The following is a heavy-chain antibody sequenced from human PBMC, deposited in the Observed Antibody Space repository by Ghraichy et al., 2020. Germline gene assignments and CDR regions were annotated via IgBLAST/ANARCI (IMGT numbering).Heavy chain of an antibody. Sequence: SQTLSLTCTVSGGSISSISYYWGWIRQPPGQGLKWLGSINYSGSTYSTPYLKGPVTISIDKSKNQFTLRLIYVTAADTAVYCCARHQIWSHFGYWGQGTLVTVSS. CDR3: ARHQIWSHFGY. V-gene: IGHV4-39*01. CDR1: GGSISSISYY. CDR2: INYSGST. J-gene: IGHJ4*02. D-gene: IGHD3-10*01.